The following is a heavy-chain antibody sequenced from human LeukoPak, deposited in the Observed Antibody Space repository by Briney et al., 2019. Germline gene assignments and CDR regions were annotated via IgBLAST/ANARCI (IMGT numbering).Heavy chain of an antibody. CDR1: GFTFSNAW. CDR2: IKSKTDGGTI. CDR3: TTDLSGYGDPDY. J-gene: IGHJ4*02. V-gene: IGHV3-15*07. D-gene: IGHD4-17*01. Sequence: PGGSLRLSCAASGFTFSNAWMNWVRQAPGKGLEWVGRIKSKTDGGTIDYAAPVKGRFTISRDDSKNMLYLQMNSLKTEDTAVYYCTTDLSGYGDPDYWGQGTLVTVSS.